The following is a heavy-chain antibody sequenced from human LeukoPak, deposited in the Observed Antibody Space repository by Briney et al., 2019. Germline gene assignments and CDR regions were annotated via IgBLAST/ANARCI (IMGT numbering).Heavy chain of an antibody. J-gene: IGHJ4*02. V-gene: IGHV3-23*01. Sequence: PGGSLRLSCAASGLTFSNAWMSWVRQAPGKGLEWVSSISGGDPTTYYADSVKGRFTISRDNSKNTLYLQMNSLRAEDTAVYYCAKDINWVFDYWGQGTLVTVSS. D-gene: IGHD7-27*01. CDR2: ISGGDPTT. CDR1: GLTFSNAW. CDR3: AKDINWVFDY.